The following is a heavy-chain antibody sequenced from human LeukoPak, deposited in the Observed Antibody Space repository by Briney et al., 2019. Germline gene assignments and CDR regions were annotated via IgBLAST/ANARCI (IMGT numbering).Heavy chain of an antibody. CDR3: ARVVVAAFDY. J-gene: IGHJ4*02. D-gene: IGHD2-15*01. CDR2: IKQDGSEK. V-gene: IGHV3-7*01. CDR1: GFTFSSYW. Sequence: GGSLRLSCAASGFTFSSYWVSWVRQAPGKGLEWVANIKQDGSEKYYVDSVKGRFTISRDNAKNSLYLQMNSLRAEDTAVYYCARVVVAAFDYWGQGTLVTVSS.